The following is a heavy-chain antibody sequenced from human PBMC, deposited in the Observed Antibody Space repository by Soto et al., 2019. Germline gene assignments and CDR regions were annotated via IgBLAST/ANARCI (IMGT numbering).Heavy chain of an antibody. J-gene: IGHJ4*02. CDR3: ARVTYYYDSSGYYYMTKPGKEYYFDY. CDR2: IYHSGST. Sequence: SETLSLTCAVSGGSISGGGYSWSWIRQPPGKGLEWIGYIYHSGSTYYNPSLKSRVTISVDRSKNQFSLKLSSVTAADTAVYYCARVTYYYDSSGYYYMTKPGKEYYFDYWGQGTLVTVSS. V-gene: IGHV4-30-2*01. D-gene: IGHD3-22*01. CDR1: GGSISGGGYS.